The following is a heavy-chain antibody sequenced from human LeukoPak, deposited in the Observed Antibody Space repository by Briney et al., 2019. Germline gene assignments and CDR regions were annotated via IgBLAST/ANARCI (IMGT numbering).Heavy chain of an antibody. CDR1: GYTFTGYY. CDR3: AGNVRAASGIYYFDY. Sequence: GASVKVSCKASGYTFTGYYMHWVRHAPGPGLEWMGRINPNSGGTNYSQKSQGRLTTTRDTSISTPYMELSRLRSDATTVYYCAGNVRAASGIYYFDYWGQGTLVTVSS. D-gene: IGHD6-13*01. V-gene: IGHV1-2*06. CDR2: INPNSGGT. J-gene: IGHJ4*02.